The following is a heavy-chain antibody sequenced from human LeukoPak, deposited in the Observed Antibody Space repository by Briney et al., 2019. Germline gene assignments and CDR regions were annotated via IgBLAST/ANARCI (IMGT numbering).Heavy chain of an antibody. Sequence: ASVKVSCKASGYTFTSYGISWVRQAPGQGLEWMGWISAYNGNRNYAQKLQGRVTMTTDTSTSTAYMELRSLRSDDTAVYYCARDCLRSPSCPFAFWGQGTLVTVSS. CDR3: ARDCLRSPSCPFAF. V-gene: IGHV1-18*01. CDR1: GYTFTSYG. CDR2: ISAYNGNR. D-gene: IGHD2-2*01. J-gene: IGHJ4*02.